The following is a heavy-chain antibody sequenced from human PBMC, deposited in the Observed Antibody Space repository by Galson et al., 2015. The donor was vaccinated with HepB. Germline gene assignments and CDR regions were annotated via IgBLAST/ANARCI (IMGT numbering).Heavy chain of an antibody. CDR1: GFTFSSYA. J-gene: IGHJ6*02. CDR2: ISYDGSNK. CDR3: ARDGSIQLWLLYYYGMDV. D-gene: IGHD5-18*01. V-gene: IGHV3-30-3*01. Sequence: SLRLSCAASGFTFSSYAMHWVRQAPGKGLEWVAVISYDGSNKYYADSVKGRFTISRDNSKNTLYLQMNSLRAEDTAVYYCARDGSIQLWLLYYYGMDVWGQGTTVTVSS.